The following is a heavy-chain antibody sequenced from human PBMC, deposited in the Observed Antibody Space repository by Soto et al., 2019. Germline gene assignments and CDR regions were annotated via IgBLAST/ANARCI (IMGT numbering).Heavy chain of an antibody. Sequence: PGGSLRLSCAASGFTVSSNYMSWVRQAPGKGLEWVSVIYSGGSTYYADSVKGRFTISRDNSKNTLYLQMNSLRAEDTAVYYCARAARRPLYYFDYWGQGTLVTVSS. CDR2: IYSGGST. CDR3: ARAARRPLYYFDY. V-gene: IGHV3-53*01. D-gene: IGHD6-6*01. CDR1: GFTVSSNY. J-gene: IGHJ4*02.